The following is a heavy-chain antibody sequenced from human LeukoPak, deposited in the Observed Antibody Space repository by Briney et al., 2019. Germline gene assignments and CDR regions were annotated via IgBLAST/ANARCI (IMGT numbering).Heavy chain of an antibody. Sequence: GGSLRLSCAASGFTFSIYSMNWVRQAPGKGLEWVSSIDSSSTYIYYADSVKGRFTISRDNAKNSLYLQMNSLRAEDTAVYYCARGGLAASGFDPWGQGTLVTVSS. CDR1: GFTFSIYS. D-gene: IGHD6-13*01. V-gene: IGHV3-21*01. J-gene: IGHJ5*02. CDR2: IDSSSTYI. CDR3: ARGGLAASGFDP.